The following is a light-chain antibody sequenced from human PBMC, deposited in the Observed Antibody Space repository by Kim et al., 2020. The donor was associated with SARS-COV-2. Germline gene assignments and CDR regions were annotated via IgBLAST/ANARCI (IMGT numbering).Light chain of an antibody. Sequence: LCEYVGYRFTINCRASQNIDSWLAWYQQTPGKAPKLLIYKASSLQNGVPSRLSGSGSGTEFTLNISSLQPDDFASYYCQQYSRFATFGQGTKLEI. J-gene: IGKJ2*01. CDR1: QNIDSW. CDR3: QQYSRFAT. V-gene: IGKV1-5*03. CDR2: KAS.